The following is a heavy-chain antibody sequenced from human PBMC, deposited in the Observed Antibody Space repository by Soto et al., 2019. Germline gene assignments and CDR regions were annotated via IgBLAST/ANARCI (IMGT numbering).Heavy chain of an antibody. CDR3: ARDWARTTDAFDI. D-gene: IGHD1-7*01. J-gene: IGHJ3*02. CDR2: IYYSGST. Sequence: TSETLSLTCTVSGGSISSGGYYWSWIRQHPGKGLEWIGYIYYSGSTYYNPSLKSRVTISVDTSKNQFSLKLSSVTAADTAVYYCARDWARTTDAFDIWGQGTMVTVSS. V-gene: IGHV4-31*03. CDR1: GGSISSGGYY.